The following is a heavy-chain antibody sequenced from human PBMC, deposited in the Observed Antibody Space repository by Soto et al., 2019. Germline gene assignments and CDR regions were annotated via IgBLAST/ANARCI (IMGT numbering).Heavy chain of an antibody. J-gene: IGHJ5*02. V-gene: IGHV3-23*01. D-gene: IGHD3-3*01. Sequence: EVQLLESGGGLVQPGGSLRLSCAASGFTFSSYAMSWVRQAPGKGLEWVSAISGSGGSTYYADSVKGRFTISRDNSKNTLYLKMNSLRAEDTAVYYCAKVMNFWSGLRVVNWFDPWGQGTLVTVSS. CDR1: GFTFSSYA. CDR2: ISGSGGST. CDR3: AKVMNFWSGLRVVNWFDP.